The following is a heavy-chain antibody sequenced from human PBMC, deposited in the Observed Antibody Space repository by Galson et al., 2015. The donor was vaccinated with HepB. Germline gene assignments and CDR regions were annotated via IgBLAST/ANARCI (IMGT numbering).Heavy chain of an antibody. CDR2: ISSSSSTI. CDR1: GFTFSSYS. D-gene: IGHD3-16*01. Sequence: SLRLSCAASGFTFSSYSMNWVRQAPGKGLEWVSYISSSSSTIYYADSVKGRVTIARDNAKNSLYLQMNSLRAEDTAVYYCARDGGRFYYYCMDVWGQGTTVTVSS. V-gene: IGHV3-48*01. J-gene: IGHJ6*02. CDR3: ARDGGRFYYYCMDV.